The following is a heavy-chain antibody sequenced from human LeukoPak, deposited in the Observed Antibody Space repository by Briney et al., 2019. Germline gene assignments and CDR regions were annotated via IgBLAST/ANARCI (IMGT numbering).Heavy chain of an antibody. J-gene: IGHJ3*02. D-gene: IGHD2-15*01. V-gene: IGHV4-59*01. CDR2: IYYSGNT. CDR3: ARSYCGGGSCGAFDI. Sequence: SETLSLTCTVSGGSISSYYWSWIRQPPGKGLEWIGYIYYSGNTNYNPFLKSRVTISVDTSKNQFSLRLNSVTAADTAVYYCARSYCGGGSCGAFDIWGQGTMVTVSS. CDR1: GGSISSYY.